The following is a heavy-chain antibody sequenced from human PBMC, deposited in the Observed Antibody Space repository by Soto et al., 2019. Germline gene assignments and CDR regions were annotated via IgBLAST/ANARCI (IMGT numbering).Heavy chain of an antibody. V-gene: IGHV1-58*02. Sequence: ASVKVSCKASGFTFTSSAMQWVRQARGQRLEWIGWIVVGSGNTNYAQKFQERVTITRDMSTSTAYMELSSLRSEDTAVDYCAPRIFYILGWCSPLEVFDIWGKG. D-gene: IGHD2-21*01. CDR1: GFTFTSSA. CDR2: IVVGSGNT. J-gene: IGHJ3*02. CDR3: APRIFYILGWCSPLEVFDI.